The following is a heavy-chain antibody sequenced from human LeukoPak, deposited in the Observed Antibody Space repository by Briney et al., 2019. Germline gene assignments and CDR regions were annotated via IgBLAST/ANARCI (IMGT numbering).Heavy chain of an antibody. CDR2: IYHSGST. CDR3: TRLLGYCSSTSCLRGWFDP. Sequence: SETLSLTCAVSGYSISSGYYWGWIRQPPGKGLEWIGSIYHSGSTYYNPSLKSRVTISVDTSKNQFSLKLSSVTAADTAVYYCTRLLGYCSSTSCLRGWFDPWGQGTLVTVSS. V-gene: IGHV4-38-2*01. D-gene: IGHD2-2*01. J-gene: IGHJ5*02. CDR1: GYSISSGYY.